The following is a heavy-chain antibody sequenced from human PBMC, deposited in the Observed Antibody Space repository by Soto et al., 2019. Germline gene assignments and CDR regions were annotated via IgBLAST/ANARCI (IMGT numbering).Heavy chain of an antibody. Sequence: QVQLQESGPGLLKPSETLSLTCTVSGDSMTSFHWSWIRQPPGKGLEWIGYIYYSGSTTYNPSLNGRVTRSIDTSKNQFFLRLHSLTAADTAVYFCARAGQTVPNFDYWGQGALVAVSS. D-gene: IGHD4-17*01. J-gene: IGHJ4*02. V-gene: IGHV4-59*01. CDR3: ARAGQTVPNFDY. CDR2: IYYSGST. CDR1: GDSMTSFH.